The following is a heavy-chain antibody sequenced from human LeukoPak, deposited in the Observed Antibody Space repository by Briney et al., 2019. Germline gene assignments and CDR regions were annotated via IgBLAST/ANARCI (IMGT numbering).Heavy chain of an antibody. J-gene: IGHJ3*02. D-gene: IGHD3-10*01. CDR3: ARDEGSEDAFDI. Sequence: ASVKVSCKASGYTFTGYYMHWVRQAPGQGLEWMGWINPNSGGTKYAQKFQGRVTMTRDTSISTAYMELSRLGSDDTAVYYCARDEGSEDAFDIWGQGTMVTVSS. V-gene: IGHV1-2*02. CDR1: GYTFTGYY. CDR2: INPNSGGT.